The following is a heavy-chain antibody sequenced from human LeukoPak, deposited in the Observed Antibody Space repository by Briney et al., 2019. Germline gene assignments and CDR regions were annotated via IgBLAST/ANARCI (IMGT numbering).Heavy chain of an antibody. J-gene: IGHJ4*02. CDR3: ARIYYDILTGYLDY. CDR1: GFIFDDYA. V-gene: IGHV3-9*01. D-gene: IGHD3-9*01. Sequence: GRSLRLSCAASGFIFDDYAMHWVRQAPGKGLEWVSGINWNSGTIGYADSVKGRFTISRDNAKNSLYLQMNSLRAEDTAVYSCARIYYDILTGYLDYWGQGTLVTVSS. CDR2: INWNSGTI.